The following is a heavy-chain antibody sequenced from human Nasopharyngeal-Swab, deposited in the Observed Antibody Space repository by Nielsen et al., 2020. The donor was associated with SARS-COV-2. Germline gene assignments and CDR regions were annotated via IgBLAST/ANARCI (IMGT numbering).Heavy chain of an antibody. J-gene: IGHJ2*01. CDR2: IYYSEST. CDR3: ARGGNYGLYSGYDPMATTYWYFDL. Sequence: PGKGLEWIGYIYYSESTNYNPSLKSRVTISVDTSKNQFSLKLSSVTAADTAVYYCARGGNYGLYSGYDPMATTYWYFDLWGRGTLVTVSS. D-gene: IGHD5-12*01. V-gene: IGHV4-59*13.